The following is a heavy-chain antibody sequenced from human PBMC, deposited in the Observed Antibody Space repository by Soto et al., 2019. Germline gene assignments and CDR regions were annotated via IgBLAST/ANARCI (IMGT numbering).Heavy chain of an antibody. CDR1: GFTFGDYV. Sequence: PGGSLRLSCTASGFTFGDYVMSWFRQAPGKGLEWVGFIRRKAYGETTEYAASVKGRFIISRDDSKSIAYLQMNSLKTEDTAVYYCTRDLEGGYSGYDPATNYYYYYYMDVWGKGTMVTVSS. CDR2: IRRKAYGETT. D-gene: IGHD5-12*01. V-gene: IGHV3-49*03. CDR3: TRDLEGGYSGYDPATNYYYYYYMDV. J-gene: IGHJ6*03.